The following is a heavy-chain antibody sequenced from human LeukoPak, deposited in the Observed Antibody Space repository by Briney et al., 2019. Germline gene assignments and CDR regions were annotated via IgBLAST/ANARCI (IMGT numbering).Heavy chain of an antibody. CDR1: GGSISSNSYY. V-gene: IGHV4-39*01. J-gene: IGHJ4*02. CDR3: ARHLTYCGGDCFFDY. CDR2: IYYSGSA. D-gene: IGHD2-21*02. Sequence: SETLSLTCTVSGGSISSNSYYWGWIRQPPGKGLEWIGSIYYSGSAYYNPSLKSQVTISVDTSKNQFSLKLSSVTAADTAVFYCARHLTYCGGDCFFDYWGQGTQVTVSS.